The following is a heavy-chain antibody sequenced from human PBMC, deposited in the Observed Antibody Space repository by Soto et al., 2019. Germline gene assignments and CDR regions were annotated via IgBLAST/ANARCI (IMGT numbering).Heavy chain of an antibody. V-gene: IGHV4-59*01. CDR2: IYYSGST. CDR1: GGSISSYY. CDR3: ARAVRKPAFDY. J-gene: IGHJ4*02. Sequence: PSETLSLTCTVSGGSISSYYGSWIRQPPGKGLEWIGYIYYSGSTNYNPSLKSRVTISVDTSKNQFSLKLSSVTAADTAVYYCARAVRKPAFDYWGQGTLVTVSS.